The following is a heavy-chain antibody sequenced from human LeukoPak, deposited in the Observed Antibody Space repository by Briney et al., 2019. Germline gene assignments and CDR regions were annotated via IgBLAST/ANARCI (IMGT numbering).Heavy chain of an antibody. CDR1: GFTFSSYA. CDR3: ARRKTKYSSSWYGRAADGAFDY. J-gene: IGHJ4*02. CDR2: INHSGST. Sequence: LRLSCAASGFTFSSYAMHWVRQAPGKGLEWIGEINHSGSTNYNPSLKSRVTISVDTSKNQFSLKLSSVTAADTAVYYCARRKTKYSSSWYGRAADGAFDYWGQGTLVTVSS. V-gene: IGHV4-34*01. D-gene: IGHD6-13*01.